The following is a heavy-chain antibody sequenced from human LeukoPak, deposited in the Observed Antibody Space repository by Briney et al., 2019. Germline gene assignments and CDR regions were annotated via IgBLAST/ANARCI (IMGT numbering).Heavy chain of an antibody. D-gene: IGHD1-20*01. CDR3: ARDPYNWNGDYYYGMDV. Sequence: QPGGSLRLSCAASGFTFSSYAMHWVRQAPGKGLEWVAVISYDGSNKYYADSVKGRFTISRDNSKNTLYLQMNSLRAEDTAVYYCARDPYNWNGDYYYGMDVWGQGTTVTVSS. V-gene: IGHV3-30*14. J-gene: IGHJ6*02. CDR1: GFTFSSYA. CDR2: ISYDGSNK.